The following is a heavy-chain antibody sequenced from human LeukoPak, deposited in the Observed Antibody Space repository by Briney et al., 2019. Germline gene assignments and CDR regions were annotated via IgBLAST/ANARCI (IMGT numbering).Heavy chain of an antibody. V-gene: IGHV4-59*08. D-gene: IGHD3-22*01. J-gene: IGHJ1*01. Sequence: SETLSVTCTVSGGSISSYYWSWIRQPPGKGLEWIGYIYYSGSTNYNPSLKSRVTISVDTSKNQFSLKLSSVTAADTAVYYCARHSDDSSGHWAQYFQHWGQGTLVTVSS. CDR1: GGSISSYY. CDR2: IYYSGST. CDR3: ARHSDDSSGHWAQYFQH.